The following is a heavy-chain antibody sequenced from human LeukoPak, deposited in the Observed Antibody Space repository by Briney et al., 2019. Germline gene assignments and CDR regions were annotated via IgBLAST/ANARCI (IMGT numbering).Heavy chain of an antibody. CDR3: AKSPLSYYYDSSEYLAEYFQH. CDR1: GFTFSSYG. Sequence: GGSLRLSCAASGFTFSSYGMHWVRQAPGKGLEWVAVISYDGSNKYYADSVKGRFTISRDNSKNTLYLQMNSLRAEDTAVYYCAKSPLSYYYDSSEYLAEYFQHWGQGTLVTVSS. CDR2: ISYDGSNK. D-gene: IGHD3-22*01. V-gene: IGHV3-30*18. J-gene: IGHJ1*01.